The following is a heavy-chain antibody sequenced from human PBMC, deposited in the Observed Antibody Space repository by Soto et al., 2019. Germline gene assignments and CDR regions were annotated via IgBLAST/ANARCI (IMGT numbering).Heavy chain of an antibody. D-gene: IGHD4-17*01. J-gene: IGHJ4*02. V-gene: IGHV4-4*07. CDR1: GGSIGSYY. CDR3: ARYDHCDYPIKRNFFEY. CDR2: IYSSGST. Sequence: QVQLQESGPGLVKPSETLSLTCSVSGGSIGSYYWSWIRQPAGKGLEWIGRIYSSGSTNYNPSLNSRVTMSVDTSKNPFSLKLRSVTAADTAMYYCARYDHCDYPIKRNFFEYLGQGTLVTVSS.